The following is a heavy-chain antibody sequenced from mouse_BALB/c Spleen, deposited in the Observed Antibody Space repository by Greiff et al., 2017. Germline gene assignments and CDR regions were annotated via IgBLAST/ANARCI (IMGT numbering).Heavy chain of an antibody. V-gene: IGHV5-12-1*01. Sequence: EVMLVESGGGLVKPGGSLKLSCAASGFAFSSYDMSWVRQTPEKRLEWVAYISSGGGSTYYPDTVKGRFTISRDNAKNTQYLQMSSLKSEDTAMYYCARQDYGNYYAMDYWGQGTSVTVSS. CDR3: ARQDYGNYYAMDY. J-gene: IGHJ4*01. CDR1: GFAFSSYD. CDR2: ISSGGGST. D-gene: IGHD2-1*01.